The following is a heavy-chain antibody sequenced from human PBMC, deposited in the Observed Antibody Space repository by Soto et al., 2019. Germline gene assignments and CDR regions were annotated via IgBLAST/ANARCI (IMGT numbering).Heavy chain of an antibody. Sequence: GGSLRLSCAASGFTFSSYGMHWVRQAPGKGLEWVPVISYDGSNKYYADSVKGRFTISRDNSKNTLYLQMNSLRAEDTAVYYCAKDHCSSTSRYIWFPDYWGQGTLVTVSS. J-gene: IGHJ4*02. CDR1: GFTFSSYG. CDR3: AKDHCSSTSRYIWFPDY. CDR2: ISYDGSNK. V-gene: IGHV3-30*18. D-gene: IGHD2-2*02.